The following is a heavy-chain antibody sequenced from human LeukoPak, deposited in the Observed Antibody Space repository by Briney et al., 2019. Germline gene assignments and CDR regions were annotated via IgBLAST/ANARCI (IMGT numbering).Heavy chain of an antibody. Sequence: GGSLRLSCAASGFTFSSYAMSWVRQAPGKGLEWVSAISGSGGSTYYADSVKGRFTISRDNSKNTLYLQMNSLRAEDTAVYYCAKDRGRYSSGWYLDYYMDVWGKGTTVTVSS. V-gene: IGHV3-23*01. CDR3: AKDRGRYSSGWYLDYYMDV. D-gene: IGHD6-19*01. CDR2: ISGSGGST. CDR1: GFTFSSYA. J-gene: IGHJ6*03.